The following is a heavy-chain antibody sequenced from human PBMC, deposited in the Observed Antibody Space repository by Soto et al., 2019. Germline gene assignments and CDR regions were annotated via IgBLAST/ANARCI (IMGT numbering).Heavy chain of an antibody. Sequence: QVHLVRAGAEVKRPGASVKVSCKTSGYTFTSNGIIWVRQASVQGLEWRGWVSAKNGDTNYAQKFQGRVIMTTDTATTTAYREWRSLISDDTAVYYCVNYRDTSRWHSRDGWGQGTKGTVSS. J-gene: IGHJ6*02. CDR3: VNYRDTSRWHSRDG. CDR1: GYTFTSNG. V-gene: IGHV1-18*01. D-gene: IGHD6-13*01. CDR2: VSAKNGDT.